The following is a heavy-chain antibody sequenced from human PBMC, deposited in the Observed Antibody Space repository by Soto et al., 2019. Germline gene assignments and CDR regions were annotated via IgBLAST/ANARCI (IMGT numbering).Heavy chain of an antibody. V-gene: IGHV3-21*01. CDR1: GFTFNNYG. Sequence: VGSLRLSCTVSGFTFNNYGINWVRQAPGKGLEWVSSVSKSGYAYYSDSVKGRFTISRDNAKNSVSPQMNTLRVEDTAVYYCAREDSIIIPAVSDFWGQGTLVTVSS. D-gene: IGHD3-22*01. CDR3: AREDSIIIPAVSDF. CDR2: VSKSGYA. J-gene: IGHJ4*02.